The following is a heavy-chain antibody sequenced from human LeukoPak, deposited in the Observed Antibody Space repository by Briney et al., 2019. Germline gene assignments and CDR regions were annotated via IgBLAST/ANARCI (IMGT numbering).Heavy chain of an antibody. CDR1: GFTFSDYY. D-gene: IGHD6-13*01. V-gene: IGHV3-11*01. CDR2: ISSSGSAI. Sequence: GGSLRLSCAASGFTFSDYYMSWIRRAPGKGLEWVSYISSSGSAIYYADSVKGRFTISRDNAKNSLYLQMNSLRAEDTAVYYCARCRSYEQQLVQVYFDYWGQGPLVTVSS. J-gene: IGHJ4*02. CDR3: ARCRSYEQQLVQVYFDY.